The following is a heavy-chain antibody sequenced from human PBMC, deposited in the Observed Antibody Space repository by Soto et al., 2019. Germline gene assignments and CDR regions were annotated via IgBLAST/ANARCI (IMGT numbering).Heavy chain of an antibody. CDR1: GFTFSDYY. CDR2: ISSSSSYT. D-gene: IGHD4-4*01. Sequence: PGESLKISCAASGFTFSDYYMSWIRQAPGKGLEWVSYISSSSSYTNYADSVKGRFTISRDNAKNSLYLQMNSLRAEDTAVYYCARGQYYFDYWGQGSLVTVPQ. J-gene: IGHJ4*02. CDR3: ARGQYYFDY. V-gene: IGHV3-11*05.